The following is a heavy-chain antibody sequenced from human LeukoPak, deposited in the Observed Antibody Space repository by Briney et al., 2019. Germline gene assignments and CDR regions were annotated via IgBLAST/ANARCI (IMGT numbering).Heavy chain of an antibody. CDR1: GFTFSNYW. D-gene: IGHD3-10*01. V-gene: IGHV3-7*04. Sequence: GGSLRLSCAASGFTFSNYWMSWVRQAPEKGLEWVANIKQDGSEKYYLDSVKGRFTIFRDNAKNSLYLQMNSLRAEDTAVYYCARAGRWDTSIDYWGQGTLVTVSS. CDR3: ARAGRWDTSIDY. CDR2: IKQDGSEK. J-gene: IGHJ4*02.